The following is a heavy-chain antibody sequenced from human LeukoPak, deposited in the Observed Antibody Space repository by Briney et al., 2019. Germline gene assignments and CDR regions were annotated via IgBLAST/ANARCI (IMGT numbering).Heavy chain of an antibody. CDR1: GYTFTGYY. CDR3: ATQYYDFWSGYSRPLYFDY. Sequence: GASVKVSCKASGYTFTGYYMHWVRQAPGQGLEWMGWINPNSGGTNYAQKFQGWVTMTRDTSISTAYMELSRLRSDDTAVCYCATQYYDFWSGYSRPLYFDYWGQGTLVTVSS. D-gene: IGHD3-3*01. CDR2: INPNSGGT. V-gene: IGHV1-2*04. J-gene: IGHJ4*02.